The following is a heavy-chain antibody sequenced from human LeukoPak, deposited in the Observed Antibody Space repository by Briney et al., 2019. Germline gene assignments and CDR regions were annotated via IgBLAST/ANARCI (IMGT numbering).Heavy chain of an antibody. CDR2: IIPIFGTA. Sequence: ASVKVSCKASGGTFSKYTISWVRQRPGQGLEWMGGIIPIFGTANYAQKFQGRVTITADESTSTAYMELSSLRSEDTAVYYCVSWYYDSSGYPSIYYYYYGMDVWGQGTTVTVSS. CDR1: GGTFSKYT. V-gene: IGHV1-69*13. CDR3: VSWYYDSSGYPSIYYYYYGMDV. D-gene: IGHD3-22*01. J-gene: IGHJ6*02.